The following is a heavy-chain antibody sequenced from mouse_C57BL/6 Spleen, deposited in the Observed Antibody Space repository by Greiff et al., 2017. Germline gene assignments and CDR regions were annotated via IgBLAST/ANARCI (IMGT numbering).Heavy chain of an antibody. V-gene: IGHV1-15*01. D-gene: IGHD1-1*01. J-gene: IGHJ2*01. CDR3: TRDTVESGY. Sequence: QVQLKQSGAELVRPGASVTLSCKASGYTFTDYEMHWVKQTPVHGLEWIGAIDPETGGTAYNQKFKGKAILTADKSSSTAYMELRSLTSEDSAVYYGTRDTVESGYWGQGTTLTVSS. CDR1: GYTFTDYE. CDR2: IDPETGGT.